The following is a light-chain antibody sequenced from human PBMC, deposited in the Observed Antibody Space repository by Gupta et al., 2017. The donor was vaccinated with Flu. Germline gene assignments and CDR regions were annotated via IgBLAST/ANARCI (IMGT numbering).Light chain of an antibody. J-gene: IGKJ3*01. V-gene: IGKV2-28*01. CDR2: LGS. CDR1: QCQLHSSRYYH. CDR3: RQALQHPRT. Sequence: DIVMIQTPLSLPVTPGEPASIPCRSSQCQLHSSRYYHLDWYLQKPGQSPQLLIHLGSNRACGVPDRFIGSCSGTDFTLIISRVEPDDVVVYYCRQALQHPRTFGHGTKVDIK.